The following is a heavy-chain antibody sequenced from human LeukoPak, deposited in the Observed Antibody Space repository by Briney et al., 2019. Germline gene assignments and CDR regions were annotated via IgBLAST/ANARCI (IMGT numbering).Heavy chain of an antibody. D-gene: IGHD4-11*01. CDR2: IRYDGSNK. CDR1: GFTFSSYG. CDR3: ARNGATDTVTWPNYFDY. Sequence: GGSLRLSCAASGFTFSSYGMHWVRQAPGKGLEWVAFIRYDGSNKYYADSVKGRFTISRDNSKNTLYLQMNSLRAEDTAVYYCARNGATDTVTWPNYFDYWGQGTLVTVSS. V-gene: IGHV3-30*02. J-gene: IGHJ4*02.